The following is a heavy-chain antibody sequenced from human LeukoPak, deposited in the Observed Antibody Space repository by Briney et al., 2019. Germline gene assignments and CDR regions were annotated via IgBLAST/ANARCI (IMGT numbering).Heavy chain of an antibody. J-gene: IGHJ4*02. CDR2: ISVSSATT. D-gene: IGHD6-6*01. CDR3: AKGQERTRIAARPSAFDF. CDR1: GFTFSSYE. Sequence: GGSLRLSCAASGFTFSSYEMNWVRQAPGKGLEWVSTISVSSATTDYADSVKGRFTISRDNSQNTLSLQMISLRAEDSAIYYCAKGQERTRIAARPSAFDFWGQGTLVTVSS. V-gene: IGHV3-23*01.